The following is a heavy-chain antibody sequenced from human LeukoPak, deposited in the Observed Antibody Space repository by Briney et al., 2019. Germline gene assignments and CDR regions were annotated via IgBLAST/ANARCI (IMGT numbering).Heavy chain of an antibody. J-gene: IGHJ5*02. CDR2: FYHSGST. CDR1: GCSISGGYY. CDR3: ARALGDNWFDL. D-gene: IGHD5-24*01. V-gene: IGHV4-38-2*02. Sequence: SETLSLTCTVSGCSISGGYYWGWIRQPPGKGLEGIGSFYHSGSTLYTPSLKSRVTMSVDTSKIQFSLELNSVTAADTAVYYCARALGDNWFDLGGQGPLVTVSS.